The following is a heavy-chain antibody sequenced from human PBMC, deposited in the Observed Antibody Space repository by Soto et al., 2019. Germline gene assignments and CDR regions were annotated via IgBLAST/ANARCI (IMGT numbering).Heavy chain of an antibody. CDR3: ARATSVDAY. J-gene: IGHJ4*02. D-gene: IGHD5-12*01. CDR2: IKQDGSEK. CDR1: EFAFGGYW. Sequence: EVQLVESGGDLVQPGGSLRLPCAASEFAFGGYWISWVRQAPGKGLEGVANIKQDGSEKYYVDSVKGRFTISRDNAKNSLYLQMNSLRVEDTAVYYCARATSVDAYWGQGTLVTVSS. V-gene: IGHV3-7*01.